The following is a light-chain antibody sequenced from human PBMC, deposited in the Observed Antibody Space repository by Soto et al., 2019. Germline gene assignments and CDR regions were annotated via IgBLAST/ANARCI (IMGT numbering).Light chain of an antibody. CDR3: SSYAGSNNLV. CDR1: SSDVGGYNY. J-gene: IGLJ2*01. V-gene: IGLV2-8*01. CDR2: EVS. Sequence: QSALTQPPSASGSPGQSVTISCTRTSSDVGGYNYVSWYHQHPGQAPKLMIYEVSKRPSGVPDRFSGSKSGSTASLTGSGLQAEDEADYYCSSYAGSNNLVFGGGTKLTVL.